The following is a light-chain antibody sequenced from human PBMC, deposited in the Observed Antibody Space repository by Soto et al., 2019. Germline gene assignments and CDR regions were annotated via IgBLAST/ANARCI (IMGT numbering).Light chain of an antibody. CDR1: QSINTN. CDR3: QQFYSAPLT. J-gene: IGKJ4*01. V-gene: IGKV1-39*01. Sequence: QIMQSSSSLSASLXDRVNITGEARQSINTNLXXXRKXXGXPPKXXXYAXSSWQSGVPSRCSGSGSEKEFTLSISSLQPEDFATYFCQQFYSAPLTVGGGTKV. CDR2: AXS.